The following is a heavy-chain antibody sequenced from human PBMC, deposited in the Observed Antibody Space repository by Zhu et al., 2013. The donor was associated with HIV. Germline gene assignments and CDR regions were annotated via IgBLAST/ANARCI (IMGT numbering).Heavy chain of an antibody. CDR2: IYYSGSA. V-gene: IGHV4-59*01. Sequence: QVQLQESGPGLVKPLETLSLICTVSGGSISGYHWIWTRQPPGKGLEWIGYIYYSGSATYNPSLKSPSHHVSRHVQEPVLLKLSSVTAADTAVYYCARGGPGSASPCDYWGQG. D-gene: IGHD3-10*01. J-gene: IGHJ4*02. CDR1: GGSISGYH. CDR3: ARGGPGSASPCDY.